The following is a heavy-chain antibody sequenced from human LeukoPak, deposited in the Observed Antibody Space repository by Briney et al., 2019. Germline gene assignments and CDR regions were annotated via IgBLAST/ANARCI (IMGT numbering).Heavy chain of an antibody. Sequence: ASVKVSCKASGYTFTSYYMHWVRQPPGQGLEWMGIINPSGGSTSYAQKFQGRVTMIRDTSTSTVYMELSSLRSEDTAVYYCARESTKAYNWFDPGAREPWSPSPQ. CDR2: INPSGGST. CDR1: GYTFTSYY. V-gene: IGHV1-46*01. J-gene: IGHJ5*02. D-gene: IGHD2-2*01. CDR3: ARESTKAYNWFDP.